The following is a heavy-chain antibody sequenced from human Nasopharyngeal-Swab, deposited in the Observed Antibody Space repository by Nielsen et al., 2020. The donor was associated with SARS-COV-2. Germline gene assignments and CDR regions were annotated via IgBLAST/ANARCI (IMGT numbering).Heavy chain of an antibody. V-gene: IGHV4-34*01. D-gene: IGHD3-3*01. CDR3: ARDNFWSGHYHV. J-gene: IGHJ6*02. CDR1: GGSFSGYY. CDR2: INHSGST. Sequence: SETLSLTCAVCGGSFSGYYWSWIRQPPGKGLEWIGEINHSGSTNYNPSLKSRVTISVDTSKNQFSLKLSSVTAADTAVYYCARDNFWSGHYHVWGQGTTVTVSS.